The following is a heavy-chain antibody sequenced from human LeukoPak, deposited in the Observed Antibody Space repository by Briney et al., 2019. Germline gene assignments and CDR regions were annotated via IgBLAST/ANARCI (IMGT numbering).Heavy chain of an antibody. CDR2: ISSGSDYI. J-gene: IGHJ4*02. Sequence: PGGSLRLSCAASGFTFSSYSMNWVRQAPGKGLEWVSSISSGSDYIYYADSVKGRFTISRDNAKNSLYLQMNSLRAEDTAVYYCARGFCSSTICSIDYWGQGTLVTVSS. D-gene: IGHD2-2*01. V-gene: IGHV3-21*01. CDR1: GFTFSSYS. CDR3: ARGFCSSTICSIDY.